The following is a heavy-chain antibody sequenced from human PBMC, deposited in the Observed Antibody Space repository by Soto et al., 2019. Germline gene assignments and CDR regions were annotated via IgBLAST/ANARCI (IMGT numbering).Heavy chain of an antibody. V-gene: IGHV1-69*06. CDR2: IIPMFGTA. CDR3: ASAPLWLRSPTSAYYGLDV. CDR1: GGTFSSNA. J-gene: IGHJ6*02. D-gene: IGHD2-21*01. Sequence: QVQLVQSGAEVKKPGSSVKVSCKDSGGTFSSNAISWVRQAPGQGLEWMGGIIPMFGTANYAQRFQGRVTITADTSTGTAYMELNSLTSEDTAIYYCASAPLWLRSPTSAYYGLDVWGQGTTVTVSS.